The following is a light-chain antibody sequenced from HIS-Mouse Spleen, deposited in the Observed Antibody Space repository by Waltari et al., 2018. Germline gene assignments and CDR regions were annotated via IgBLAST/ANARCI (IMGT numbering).Light chain of an antibody. CDR2: DDT. V-gene: IGLV3-21*03. J-gene: IGLJ1*01. Sequence: SYVLTQPPSVSVAPGKTARITCGGNNIGSKSVIWYQQKPGLAPVLVGYDDTDRPSGSAERFSGSNSGNTATLTISMVEAGDEADYYCQVWDSSSDHYVFGTGTKVAV. CDR1: NIGSKS. CDR3: QVWDSSSDHYV.